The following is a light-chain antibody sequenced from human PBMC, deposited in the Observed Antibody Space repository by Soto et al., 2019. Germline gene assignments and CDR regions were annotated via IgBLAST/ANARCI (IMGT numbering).Light chain of an antibody. CDR1: QSISNSY. Sequence: EIVLTQSPGTLSFSPGERATLSCRASQSISNSYLAWYQQKPGQAPRLLIYGVSSRATGIPDRFSGSGSGTDSTLTISRLEPEDFAVYYCQQFGRSSGTFGQGTKVEIK. V-gene: IGKV3-20*01. CDR2: GVS. J-gene: IGKJ1*01. CDR3: QQFGRSSGT.